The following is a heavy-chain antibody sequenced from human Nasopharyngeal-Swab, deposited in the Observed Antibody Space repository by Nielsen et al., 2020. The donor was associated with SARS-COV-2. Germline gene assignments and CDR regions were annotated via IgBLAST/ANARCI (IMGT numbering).Heavy chain of an antibody. CDR2: ISTSGRTT. CDR3: ARDPVASILGDWFDP. V-gene: IGHV3-11*04. Sequence: GESLKISCAASGFTFSDYYMAWVRQAPGKGLEWLSYISTSGRTTDSADSVKGRFTISRDNANNLLFLQMNSLRAEDTAVYYCARDPVASILGDWFDPWGQGTLVTVSS. CDR1: GFTFSDYY. D-gene: IGHD5-12*01. J-gene: IGHJ5*02.